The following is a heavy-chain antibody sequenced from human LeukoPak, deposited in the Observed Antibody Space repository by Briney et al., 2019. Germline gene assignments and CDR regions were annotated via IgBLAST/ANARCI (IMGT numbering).Heavy chain of an antibody. Sequence: GGSLRLSCAASGFTFSTYWMHWVRHAPGKGLVWVSRISSDAITTNYADSVKGRFTVSRDNAKNTLYLQMNSLRDEDTAVYYCARRPCSGRICYPPDYWGQGTLVTVSS. CDR3: ARRPCSGRICYPPDY. V-gene: IGHV3-74*01. CDR2: ISSDAITT. CDR1: GFTFSTYW. D-gene: IGHD2-15*01. J-gene: IGHJ4*02.